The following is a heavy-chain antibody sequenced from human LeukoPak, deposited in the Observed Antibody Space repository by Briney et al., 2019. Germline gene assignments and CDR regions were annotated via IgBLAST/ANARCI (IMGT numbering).Heavy chain of an antibody. V-gene: IGHV4-39*01. D-gene: IGHD6-13*01. CDR2: IYYSGST. CDR3: ASPGLYSSSSFDY. Sequence: SETLSLTCTVSGGSISSGDYYWGWIRQPPGKGLEWIGSIYYSGSTYYNPSLKSRVTISVDTSKNQFSLKLSSVTAADTAVYYCASPGLYSSSSFDYWGQGTLVTVSS. CDR1: GGSISSGDYY. J-gene: IGHJ4*02.